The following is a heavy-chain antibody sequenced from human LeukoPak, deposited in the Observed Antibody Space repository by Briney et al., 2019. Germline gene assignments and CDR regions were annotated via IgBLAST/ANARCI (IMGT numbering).Heavy chain of an antibody. V-gene: IGHV3-48*03. CDR1: GFTFSSYE. D-gene: IGHD6-19*01. J-gene: IGHJ1*01. CDR2: ISSSGSTI. Sequence: PGGSLRLSCAASGFTFSSYEMNWVRQAPGKGLEWVSYISSSGSTIYYADSVKGRFTISRDNAKNSLYLQMNSLRAEDTAVYYCAKDSVAGTWAAEYFQHWGQGTLVTVSS. CDR3: AKDSVAGTWAAEYFQH.